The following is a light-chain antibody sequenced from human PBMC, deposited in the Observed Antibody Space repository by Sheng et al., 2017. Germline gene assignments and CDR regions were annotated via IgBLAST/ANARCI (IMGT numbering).Light chain of an antibody. CDR1: QSVLYSSNNKNY. V-gene: IGKV4-1*01. CDR3: QQYYTTPRT. Sequence: DIVMTQSPYSLAVSLGERATINCKSSQSVLYSSNNKNYLAWYQQKPGQPPNLLIYWASTRESGVPDRFSGSGSGTDFTLTISSLQAEDVAVYYCQQYYTTPRTFGQGTKLEIK. J-gene: IGKJ2*01. CDR2: WAS.